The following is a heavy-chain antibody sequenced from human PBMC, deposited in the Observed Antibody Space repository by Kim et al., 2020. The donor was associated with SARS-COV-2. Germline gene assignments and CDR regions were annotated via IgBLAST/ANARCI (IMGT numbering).Heavy chain of an antibody. V-gene: IGHV1-69*13. J-gene: IGHJ6*02. CDR1: GGTFSSYA. Sequence: SVKVSCKASGGTFSSYAISWVRQAPGQGLEWMGGIIPIFGTANYAQKFQGRVTITADESTSTAYMELSSLRSEDTAVYYCARVEAAAGTVQGVYYYYGMDVWGQGTTVTVSS. D-gene: IGHD6-13*01. CDR3: ARVEAAAGTVQGVYYYYGMDV. CDR2: IIPIFGTA.